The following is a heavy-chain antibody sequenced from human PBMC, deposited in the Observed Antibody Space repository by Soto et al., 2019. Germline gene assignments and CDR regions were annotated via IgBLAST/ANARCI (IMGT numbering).Heavy chain of an antibody. CDR3: ARGYDILTGYYHPTD. CDR1: GGTFSSYA. CDR2: IIPIFGTA. D-gene: IGHD3-9*01. Sequence: QVQLVQSGAEVKKPGSSVKVSCKASGGTFSSYAISWVRQAPGQGLEWMGGIIPIFGTANYAQKFQGRVTITADESTSTAYMELSSLRAEDTAGYYWARGYDILTGYYHPTDWGQGTLVTVSS. V-gene: IGHV1-69*12. J-gene: IGHJ4*02.